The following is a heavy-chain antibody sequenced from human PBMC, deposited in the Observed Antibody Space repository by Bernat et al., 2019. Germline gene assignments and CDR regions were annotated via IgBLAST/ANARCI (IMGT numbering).Heavy chain of an antibody. CDR2: ISYDGSNK. V-gene: IGHV3-30*18. D-gene: IGHD3-22*01. Sequence: QVQLVESGGGVVQPGRSLRLSCAASGFTFRSHGMHWVRQAPGKGLEWVAVISYDGSNKHYADSVKGRFTISRGDSKNTLYLQMNSLRAEDTDVYYCAKEYYYDSNSYFRVYFYYSMDVWGQGTTVTVSS. CDR1: GFTFRSHG. CDR3: AKEYYYDSNSYFRVYFYYSMDV. J-gene: IGHJ6*02.